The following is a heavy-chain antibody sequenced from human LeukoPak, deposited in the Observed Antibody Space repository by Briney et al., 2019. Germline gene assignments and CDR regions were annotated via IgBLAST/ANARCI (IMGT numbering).Heavy chain of an antibody. D-gene: IGHD3-10*01. Sequence: GGSLRLSCAASGFTFSSYSMNWVRQAPGKGLEWVSSISSSSSYIYYADSVKGRFTISRDNAKNSLYLQMNSLRAEDTAVYYRARGQTWFGELSVDYWGQGTLVTVSS. CDR3: ARGQTWFGELSVDY. V-gene: IGHV3-21*01. J-gene: IGHJ4*02. CDR2: ISSSSSYI. CDR1: GFTFSSYS.